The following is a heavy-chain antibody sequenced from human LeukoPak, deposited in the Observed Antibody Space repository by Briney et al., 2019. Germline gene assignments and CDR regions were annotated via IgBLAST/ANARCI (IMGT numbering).Heavy chain of an antibody. CDR2: IKQDGSEK. CDR1: GFTFSSYW. CDR3: ARASVLRFLEFDY. J-gene: IGHJ4*02. D-gene: IGHD3-3*01. V-gene: IGHV3-7*04. Sequence: GGSLRLSCAASGFTFSSYWMSWVRQAPGKGLGWVANIKQDGSEKYYVDSVKGRFTISRDNAKNSLYLQMNSLRAEDTAVYYCARASVLRFLEFDYWGQGTLVTVSS.